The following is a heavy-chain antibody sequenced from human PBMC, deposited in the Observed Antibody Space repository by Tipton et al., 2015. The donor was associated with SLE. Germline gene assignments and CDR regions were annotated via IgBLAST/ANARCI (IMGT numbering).Heavy chain of an antibody. D-gene: IGHD2-2*02. CDR2: ISSSSSYT. J-gene: IGHJ4*02. CDR1: GFTFSSYA. CDR3: ARVPCSSTSCYIDY. V-gene: IGHV3-21*05. Sequence: SLRLSCAASGFTFSSYAMHWVRQAPGKGLEWVSYISSSSSYTNYADSVKGRFTISRDNAKNSLYLQMNSLRAEDTAVYYCARVPCSSTSCYIDYWGQGTLVTVSS.